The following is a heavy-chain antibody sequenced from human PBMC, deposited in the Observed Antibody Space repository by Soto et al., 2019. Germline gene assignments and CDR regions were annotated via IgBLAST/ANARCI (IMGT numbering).Heavy chain of an antibody. D-gene: IGHD1-26*01. CDR2: ISYDGSNK. V-gene: IGHV3-30*18. CDR1: GFTFSSYG. J-gene: IGHJ6*02. Sequence: QVQLVESGGGVVQPGRSLRLSCAASGFTFSSYGMHWVRQAPGKGLEWVAVISYDGSNKYYVDSVKGRFTISRDNSKNTLYLQMNSLRAEDTAVYYCAKDLWWELPPHDYYYYYGMDVWGQGTTVTVSS. CDR3: AKDLWWELPPHDYYYYYGMDV.